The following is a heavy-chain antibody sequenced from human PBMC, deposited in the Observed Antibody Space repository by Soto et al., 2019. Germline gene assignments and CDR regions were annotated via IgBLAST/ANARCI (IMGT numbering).Heavy chain of an antibody. Sequence: QVQLVQSGGEVKKPGASVKVSCKASGYTFTNYGVTWVRQAPGQGLEWMGWISAYTVNPNYAQKFQGRVTMTIDTPTTTAYMALRSLTAHDTAVYCCGRVIPGAEAWFGPWGQGTLVTVSS. CDR3: GRVIPGAEAWFGP. CDR1: GYTFTNYG. D-gene: IGHD2-2*02. CDR2: ISAYTVNP. V-gene: IGHV1-18*01. J-gene: IGHJ5*02.